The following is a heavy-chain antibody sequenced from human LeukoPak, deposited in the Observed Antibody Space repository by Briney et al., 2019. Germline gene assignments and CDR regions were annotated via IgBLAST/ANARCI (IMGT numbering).Heavy chain of an antibody. CDR3: ATDLLYGDYATNFDY. CDR2: FDPEDGET. Sequence: ASVKVSCKVSGYTLTELSMHWVRQAPGKGLEWMGGFDPEDGETIYTQKFQGRVSMTEDTSTDTAYMELSSLRSEDTAVDYCATDLLYGDYATNFDYWGQGTLVTVSS. D-gene: IGHD4-17*01. CDR1: GYTLTELS. V-gene: IGHV1-24*01. J-gene: IGHJ4*02.